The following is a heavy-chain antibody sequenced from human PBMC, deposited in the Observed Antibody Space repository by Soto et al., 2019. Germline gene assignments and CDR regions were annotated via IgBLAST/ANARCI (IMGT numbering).Heavy chain of an antibody. D-gene: IGHD6-19*01. CDR1: GFTFSSYA. J-gene: IGHJ4*02. V-gene: IGHV3-23*01. Sequence: EVQLLKSGGGLLQSGGSLRLSCAASGFTFSSYAMSWVRQAPGKGLEWVSAISGSGGSTYYADSVKGRFTISRDNSKNTLYLQMNSLRAEDTAVYYCANNRQWLVHRHFDYWGQGTLVTVSS. CDR2: ISGSGGST. CDR3: ANNRQWLVHRHFDY.